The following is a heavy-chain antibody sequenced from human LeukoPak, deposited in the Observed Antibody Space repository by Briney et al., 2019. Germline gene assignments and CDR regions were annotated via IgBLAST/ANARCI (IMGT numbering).Heavy chain of an antibody. CDR2: INHSGST. Sequence: SETLSLTCAVYGGSFSDYYWSWIRQPPGKGLEWIGEINHSGSTNYNPSLKSRVTISVVTSKNQFSLKLSSVTAADTAVYYCAGVGYYNGFDYWGQGTLVTVSS. J-gene: IGHJ4*02. CDR3: AGVGYYNGFDY. V-gene: IGHV4-34*01. CDR1: GGSFSDYY. D-gene: IGHD3-9*01.